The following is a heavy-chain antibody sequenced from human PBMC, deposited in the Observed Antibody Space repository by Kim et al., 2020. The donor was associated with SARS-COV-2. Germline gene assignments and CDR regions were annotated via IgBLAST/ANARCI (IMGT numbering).Heavy chain of an antibody. D-gene: IGHD3-10*01. J-gene: IGHJ4*02. CDR2: GTT. Sequence: GTTTYAQKIQDRVTMTSDTSTSTVYMELSSLRSEDTAVYYCAVLWFGVDYWGQGTLVTVSS. CDR3: AVLWFGVDY. V-gene: IGHV1-46*01.